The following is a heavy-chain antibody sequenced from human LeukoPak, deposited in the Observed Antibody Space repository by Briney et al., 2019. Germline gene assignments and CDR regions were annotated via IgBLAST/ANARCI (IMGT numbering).Heavy chain of an antibody. D-gene: IGHD4-17*01. Sequence: PGGSLRLSCAASGFTFSSYAMTWVRQAPGRGLQWVSALSGSGISTYYANYVKGRFTSSRNNSKNTLYLQMNSLRTDDTAVYYGAKRRSTVTSAWDAFDIWGQGTMVTVSS. CDR1: GFTFSSYA. J-gene: IGHJ3*02. CDR2: LSGSGIST. V-gene: IGHV3-23*01. CDR3: AKRRSTVTSAWDAFDI.